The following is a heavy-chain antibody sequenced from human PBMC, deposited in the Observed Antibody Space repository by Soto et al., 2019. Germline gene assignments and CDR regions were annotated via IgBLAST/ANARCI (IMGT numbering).Heavy chain of an antibody. J-gene: IGHJ6*02. CDR3: ARGRGVRGNIITTYYNYGLDV. D-gene: IGHD3-10*01. CDR2: INHSGST. Sequence: SETLSLTCRVSGHSLNIGGYYRRWLRQPPGKGQEWIGEINHSGSTNYNPSLKSRVTISVDTSKSQFSLKLTSVTAADTAVYYCARGRGVRGNIITTYYNYGLDVWGQGTTVTVSS. CDR1: GHSLNIGGYY. V-gene: IGHV4-34*01.